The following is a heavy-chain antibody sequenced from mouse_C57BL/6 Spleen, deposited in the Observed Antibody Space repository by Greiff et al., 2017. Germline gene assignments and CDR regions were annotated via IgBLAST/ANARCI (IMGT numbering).Heavy chain of an antibody. J-gene: IGHJ3*01. D-gene: IGHD2-2*01. CDR1: GYAFSSSW. V-gene: IGHV1-82*01. CDR2: IYPGDGDT. CDR3: AREGYPWFAY. Sequence: LQESGPELVKPGASVKISCKASGYAFSSSWMNWVKQRPGKGLEWIGRIYPGDGDTKYNGKFKGKATLTADKSSSTAYMQLRSLTSEDSAVYFCAREGYPWFAYWGQGTLVTVSA.